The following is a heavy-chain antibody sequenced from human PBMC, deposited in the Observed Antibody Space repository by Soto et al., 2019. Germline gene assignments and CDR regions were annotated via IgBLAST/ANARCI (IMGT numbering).Heavy chain of an antibody. CDR2: IYYSGST. Sequence: PSETLSLTCTVSGGSIGSGGYYWSWIRQHPGKGLEWIGYIYYSGSTYYNPSLKSRVTISVDTSKNQFSLKLSSVTAADTAVYYCASGRASGYSSSSYVVYWGQGTLVTVS. CDR1: GGSIGSGGYY. CDR3: ASGRASGYSSSSYVVY. J-gene: IGHJ4*02. V-gene: IGHV4-31*03. D-gene: IGHD6-13*01.